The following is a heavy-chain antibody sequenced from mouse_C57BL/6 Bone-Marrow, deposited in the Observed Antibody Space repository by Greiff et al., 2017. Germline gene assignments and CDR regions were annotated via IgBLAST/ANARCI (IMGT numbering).Heavy chain of an antibody. Sequence: QVQLKQSGPELVKPGASVKISCKASGYTFTDYYINWVKQRSGQGLEWIGWFFPGSGSNYYNEKFKGKATLTVDKSSSTAYMLLSILTSDDSAVYFCARESSGYYAMDYWGQGTPVTVS. CDR2: FFPGSGSN. CDR3: ARESSGYYAMDY. CDR1: GYTFTDYY. J-gene: IGHJ4*01. V-gene: IGHV1-75*01. D-gene: IGHD3-2*02.